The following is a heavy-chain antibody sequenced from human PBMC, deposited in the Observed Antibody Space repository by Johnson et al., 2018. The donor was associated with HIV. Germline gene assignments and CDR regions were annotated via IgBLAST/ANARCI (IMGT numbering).Heavy chain of an antibody. J-gene: IGHJ3*02. D-gene: IGHD6-19*01. CDR3: ARDQSNGWNRGALDI. CDR1: GFTVSSNY. Sequence: MQLVESGGGLVQPGGSLRLSCAAFGFTVSSNYMSWVRQAPGKGLEWVSVIYSGGSTYYADSVKGRFTISRDNSKNTLYLHMNSLRAEDTAVYYCARDQSNGWNRGALDIWGQGTVVTVSS. V-gene: IGHV3-66*01. CDR2: IYSGGST.